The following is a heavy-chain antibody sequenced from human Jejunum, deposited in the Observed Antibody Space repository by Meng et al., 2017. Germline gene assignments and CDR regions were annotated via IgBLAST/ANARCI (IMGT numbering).Heavy chain of an antibody. V-gene: IGHV4-4*02. D-gene: IGHD2-8*01. J-gene: IGHJ4*02. Sequence: AELRGSGPGLVQPAVTLSLTCAVFGDSSTSINWWIWGRQPPGKGLEWIGEIFHTGSTNYNPSLRSRLTISVDKSKNQFSLKLSSVTAADTAVYYCARALGTYGTFFDYWGQGTLVTVSS. CDR1: GDSSTSINW. CDR3: ARALGTYGTFFDY. CDR2: IFHTGST.